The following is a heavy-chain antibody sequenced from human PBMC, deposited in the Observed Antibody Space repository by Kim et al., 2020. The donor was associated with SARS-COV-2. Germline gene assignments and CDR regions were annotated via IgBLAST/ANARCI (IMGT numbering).Heavy chain of an antibody. CDR1: GFTFSSYS. CDR3: ARDRGYGSGPEELDY. V-gene: IGHV3-21*04. Sequence: GGSLRLSCAASGFTFSSYSMNWVRQAPGKGLEWVSSISSSSSYIYYADSVKGRFAISRDNAKNSLYLQMNSLRAEDTAVYYCARDRGYGSGPEELDYWGQGTLATVSS. D-gene: IGHD3-10*01. J-gene: IGHJ4*02. CDR2: ISSSSSYI.